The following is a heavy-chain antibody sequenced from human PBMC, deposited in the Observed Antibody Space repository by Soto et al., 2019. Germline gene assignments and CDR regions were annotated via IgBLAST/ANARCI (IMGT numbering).Heavy chain of an antibody. J-gene: IGHJ3*01. CDR3: ARYGLPSYGGYALDL. Sequence: PGGSLRLSCAASGFAFGSYWMSWVRQAPGKGLEWVANINQGGREKSYVDSVKGRFSISRDDAEKSHHLQMNSLRVEDTAVYFCARYGLPSYGGYALDLWGQGTMATVSS. D-gene: IGHD3-10*01. CDR2: INQGGREK. CDR1: GFAFGSYW. V-gene: IGHV3-7*01.